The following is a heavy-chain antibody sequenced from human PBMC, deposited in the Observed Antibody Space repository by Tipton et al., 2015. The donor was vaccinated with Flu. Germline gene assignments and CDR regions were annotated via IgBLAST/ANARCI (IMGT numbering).Heavy chain of an antibody. Sequence: TLSLTCNVSGGSISSSSDYWGWIRQPPGKGLEWIGTIYYSGSTNYNPSLKSRVTISVDTSKNQFSLKLSSVTAADTAVYYCARDRHSGSYYENDAFDIWGQGTMVTVSS. J-gene: IGHJ3*02. V-gene: IGHV4-39*07. CDR2: IYYSGST. CDR1: GGSISSSSDY. CDR3: ARDRHSGSYYENDAFDI. D-gene: IGHD1-26*01.